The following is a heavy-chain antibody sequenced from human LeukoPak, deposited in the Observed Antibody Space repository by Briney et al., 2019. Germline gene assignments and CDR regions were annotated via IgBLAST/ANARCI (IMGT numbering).Heavy chain of an antibody. D-gene: IGHD3-3*01. CDR3: AKGDYDFWSGADY. V-gene: IGHV3-11*01. J-gene: IGHJ4*02. CDR2: IDNSGSNI. Sequence: PGGSLRLSCAASGFTFSDYYMSWIRQAPGKGLEWVSYIDNSGSNIYYADSVKGRFTISRDNAKNSLYLQMNSLRAEDTAVYYCAKGDYDFWSGADYWGQGTLVTVSS. CDR1: GFTFSDYY.